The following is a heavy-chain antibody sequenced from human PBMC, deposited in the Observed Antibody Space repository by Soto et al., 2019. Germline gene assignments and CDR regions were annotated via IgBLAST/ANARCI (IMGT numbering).Heavy chain of an antibody. J-gene: IGHJ5*02. V-gene: IGHV4-61*01. D-gene: IGHD4-17*01. Sequence: QVQLQESGPGLVKPSETLSLTCTVSGGSVTCGTYFWNWVRQPPGKGLEWIGYISYSGNTDYNPPLKSRATISVDTSKTQFSLKLISLTAADTAVYYCGRRNSGGNWFDPWGPGTLVTVSS. CDR3: GRRNSGGNWFDP. CDR2: ISYSGNT. CDR1: GGSVTCGTYF.